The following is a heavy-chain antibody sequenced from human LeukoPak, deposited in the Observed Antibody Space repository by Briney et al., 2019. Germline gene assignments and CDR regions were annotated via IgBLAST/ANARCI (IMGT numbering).Heavy chain of an antibody. J-gene: IGHJ6*03. CDR1: GGSISSYY. Sequence: PSETLSLTCTVSGGSISSYYWSWIRQPAGKGLEWIGRIYTSGSTNYNPSLKSRVTMSVDTSKNQFSLKLSSVTAADTAVYYCARVHSSYDPPYYYYMDVWGKGTTVTISS. CDR2: IYTSGST. CDR3: ARVHSSYDPPYYYYMDV. V-gene: IGHV4-4*07. D-gene: IGHD5-18*01.